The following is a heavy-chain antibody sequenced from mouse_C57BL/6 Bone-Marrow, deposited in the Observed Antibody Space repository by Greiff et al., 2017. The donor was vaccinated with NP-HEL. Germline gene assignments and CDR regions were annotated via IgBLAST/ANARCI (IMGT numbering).Heavy chain of an antibody. CDR1: GYTFTSYW. CDR2: IYPGSGST. Sequence: QVQLKQPGAELVKPGASVKMSCKASGYTFTSYWITWVKQRPGQGLEWIGDIYPGSGSTNYNEKFKSKATLTVDTSSSTAYMQLSSLTSEDSAVYYCARGTYYSNFYWYFDVWGTGTTVTVSS. J-gene: IGHJ1*03. D-gene: IGHD2-5*01. CDR3: ARGTYYSNFYWYFDV. V-gene: IGHV1-55*01.